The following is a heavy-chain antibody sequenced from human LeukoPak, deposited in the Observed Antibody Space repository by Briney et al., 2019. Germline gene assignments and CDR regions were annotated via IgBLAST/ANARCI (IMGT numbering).Heavy chain of an antibody. J-gene: IGHJ4*02. V-gene: IGHV1-8*01. D-gene: IGHD2-15*01. CDR3: ARRHGRCSDGSCYYADY. CDR1: GYTFTTYD. Sequence: ASVKVSCKASGYTFTTYDINWVRQATGPGLEWMGWMNPNSGSTGYAQKFQGRVTMTRNSSITSAYMELSSLRSEDTAVYYCARRHGRCSDGSCYYADYWGQGTLVTVSS. CDR2: MNPNSGST.